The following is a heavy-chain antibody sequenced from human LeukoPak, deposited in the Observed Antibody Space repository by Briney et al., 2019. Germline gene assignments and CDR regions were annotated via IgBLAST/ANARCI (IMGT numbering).Heavy chain of an antibody. J-gene: IGHJ4*02. CDR3: VNRFSSNF. CDR2: IRSSCGST. CDR1: AFTLSSYA. D-gene: IGHD2-2*01. V-gene: IGHV3-23*01. Sequence: GGSLSLSCAASAFTLSSYAMSGVRQAPGRGVEWVAGIRSSCGSTNHADAAKGRFTISRNHSINTLSLHINIWTVEDRAMYYCVNRFSSNFWGQGTQVTVSS.